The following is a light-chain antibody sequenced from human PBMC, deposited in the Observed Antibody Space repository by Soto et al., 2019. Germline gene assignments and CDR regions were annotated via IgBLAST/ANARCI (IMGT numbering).Light chain of an antibody. J-gene: IGKJ4*01. CDR1: QDVSND. CDR2: AAS. CDR3: LQDHEYLT. V-gene: IGKV1-6*01. Sequence: ASVGDRVTITCRASQDVSNDLGWYQQKPGKAPNLLIYAASTLQSGVPSRFSGSGSGTDFTLTISSLQPEDSASYYCLQDHEYLTFGGGTKVDIK.